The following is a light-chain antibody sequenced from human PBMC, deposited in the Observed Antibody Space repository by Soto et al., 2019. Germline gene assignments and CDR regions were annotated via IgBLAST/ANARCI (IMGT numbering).Light chain of an antibody. V-gene: IGLV6-57*04. CDR3: QSYDSSTVV. J-gene: IGLJ2*01. CDR1: SGSIASNY. CDR2: ENN. Sequence: NFMLTQPHSVSESPGKTVTISCTRSSGSIASNYVQWYQQRPGSAPTTVIYENNQRPSGVPDRFSCSTDGSANSASLTISGLQTEDEADYYCQSYDSSTVVFGGGTKLTVL.